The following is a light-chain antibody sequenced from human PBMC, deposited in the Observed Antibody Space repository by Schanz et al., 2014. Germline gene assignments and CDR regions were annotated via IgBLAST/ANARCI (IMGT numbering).Light chain of an antibody. CDR3: CSYAGDNTLR. Sequence: QSVLTQPASVSGSPGQSITISCTGTSSDVGSYNLVSWYQQHPGKAPKLMIYDVNNRPSGVSNRFSGSKSGNTASLTISGLQAEDEADYYCCSYAGDNTLRFGGGTKLTVL. J-gene: IGLJ3*02. V-gene: IGLV2-23*02. CDR2: DVN. CDR1: SSDVGSYNL.